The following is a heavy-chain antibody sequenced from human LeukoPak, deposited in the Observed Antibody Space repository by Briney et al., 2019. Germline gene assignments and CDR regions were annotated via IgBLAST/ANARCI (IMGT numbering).Heavy chain of an antibody. Sequence: GGSLRLSCAASGFTFSSYGMHWVRQAPGKGLEWVAFIRYDGSNKYYADSVKGRYTISRDNSKNTLYLQINSLRAEDTAVYYCAKDFTTEDIVVVPATPNDYWGQGTLVTVSS. V-gene: IGHV3-30*02. J-gene: IGHJ4*02. CDR3: AKDFTTEDIVVVPATPNDY. D-gene: IGHD2-2*01. CDR2: IRYDGSNK. CDR1: GFTFSSYG.